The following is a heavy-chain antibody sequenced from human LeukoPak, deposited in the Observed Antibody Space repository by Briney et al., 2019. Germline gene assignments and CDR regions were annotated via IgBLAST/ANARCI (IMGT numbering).Heavy chain of an antibody. CDR1: GGSFSGYY. V-gene: IGHV4-34*01. CDR2: INHSGST. Sequence: SETLSLTCAVYGGSFSGYYWSWIRQPPGKGLEWIGEINHSGSTNYNPSLKSRVTISVDTSKNQFSPKLSSVTAADTAVYYCAGLMTTVTTADYWGQGTLVTVSS. CDR3: AGLMTTVTTADY. D-gene: IGHD4-11*01. J-gene: IGHJ4*02.